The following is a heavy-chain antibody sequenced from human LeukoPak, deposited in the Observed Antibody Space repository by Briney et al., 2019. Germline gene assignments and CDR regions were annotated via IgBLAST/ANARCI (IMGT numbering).Heavy chain of an antibody. CDR3: ARVVHDYGDLHFDY. D-gene: IGHD4-17*01. Sequence: EGSLRLSCAASGFTVSSNYMSWVRQAPGKGLEWVSVIYSGGSTYYADSVKGRFTISRDNSKNTLYLQMNSLRAEDTAVYYCARVVHDYGDLHFDYWGQGTLVTVSS. CDR2: IYSGGST. CDR1: GFTVSSNY. J-gene: IGHJ4*02. V-gene: IGHV3-66*01.